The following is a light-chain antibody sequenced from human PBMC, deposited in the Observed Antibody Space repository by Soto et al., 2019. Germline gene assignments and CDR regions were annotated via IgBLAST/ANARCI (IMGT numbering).Light chain of an antibody. CDR1: SSDVGGYNY. CDR3: NSYTSASTYV. Sequence: QSALTQPASVSGSPGQSITISCTGTSSDVGGYNYVSWYQQHPGKAPKLVIYNVYSRPSGVSSRFSGSKSGNTASLTISWLQAEDEADYHCNSYTSASTYVFGTGTKLTVL. CDR2: NVY. V-gene: IGLV2-14*01. J-gene: IGLJ1*01.